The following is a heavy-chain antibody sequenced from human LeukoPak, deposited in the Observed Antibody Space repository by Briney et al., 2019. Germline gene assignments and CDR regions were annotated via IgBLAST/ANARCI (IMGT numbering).Heavy chain of an antibody. Sequence: GAPVKVSCKASGYTFTSYGISWVRQAPGQGLEWVGWISAYNGNTNYAQKLQGRVTMTTDTSTSTAYMELRSLRSDDTAVYYCAREEGYCSSTSCLSYYYYYYMDVWGKGTTVIVSS. D-gene: IGHD2-2*01. CDR3: AREEGYCSSTSCLSYYYYYYMDV. V-gene: IGHV1-18*01. CDR1: GYTFTSYG. J-gene: IGHJ6*03. CDR2: ISAYNGNT.